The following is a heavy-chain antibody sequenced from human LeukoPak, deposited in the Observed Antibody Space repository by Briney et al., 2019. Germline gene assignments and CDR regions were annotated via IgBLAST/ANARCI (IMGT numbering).Heavy chain of an antibody. D-gene: IGHD6-6*01. CDR1: GYTFTSYG. V-gene: IGHV1-18*01. Sequence: GASVKVSCKASGYTFTSYGISWVRQAPGQGLEWMGWISAYNGNTNYAQKLQGGVTMTTDTSASTAYMELRSLRSDDTAVYYCARDLPYGSSDRTPFDYWGQGTLVTVSS. CDR2: ISAYNGNT. J-gene: IGHJ4*02. CDR3: ARDLPYGSSDRTPFDY.